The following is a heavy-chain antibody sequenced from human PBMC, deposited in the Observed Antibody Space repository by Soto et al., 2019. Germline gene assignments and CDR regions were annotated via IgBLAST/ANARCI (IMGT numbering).Heavy chain of an antibody. CDR2: ISGSGAST. V-gene: IGHV3-23*01. CDR3: ANEYCASTSCNFDH. CDR1: GFTFSNYA. Sequence: EVQLLESGGGLVQSGGSLRLSCAASGFTFSNYAMSWVRQAPGKGLEWVSAISGSGASTYYADSVKGRFTISRDNSKNTLYLQMNSLRAEDTAVYYCANEYCASTSCNFDHWGQGTLVTVSS. D-gene: IGHD2-2*01. J-gene: IGHJ4*02.